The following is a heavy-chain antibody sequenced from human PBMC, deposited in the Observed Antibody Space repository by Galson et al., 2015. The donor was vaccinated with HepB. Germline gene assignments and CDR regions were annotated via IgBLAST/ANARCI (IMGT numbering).Heavy chain of an antibody. Sequence: SLRLSCAASGFTFSNYYMTWIRQAPGKGPECISYITGSGSMVFYADSVKGRFTISRDNAKKSLYLQMTSLRAEDTAVYYCVKVSDCTGGTCHFGYYGLDVWGQGTTVTVSS. CDR2: ITGSGSMV. CDR1: GFTFSNYY. CDR3: VKVSDCTGGTCHFGYYGLDV. J-gene: IGHJ6*02. V-gene: IGHV3-11*01. D-gene: IGHD2-15*01.